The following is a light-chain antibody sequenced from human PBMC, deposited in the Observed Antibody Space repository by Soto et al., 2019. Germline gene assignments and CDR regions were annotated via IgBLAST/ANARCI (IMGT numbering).Light chain of an antibody. Sequence: QSLLTQPASVSGSPGQSITISCTGTSSDVGGYNSVSWYQQHPGKAPKLMIYNVSNRPSGVSNRFSGSKSGNTASLTISGLQAEDEADYYCSSYTGSSTYVFGTGTKVTVL. CDR1: SSDVGGYNS. J-gene: IGLJ1*01. CDR3: SSYTGSSTYV. CDR2: NVS. V-gene: IGLV2-14*01.